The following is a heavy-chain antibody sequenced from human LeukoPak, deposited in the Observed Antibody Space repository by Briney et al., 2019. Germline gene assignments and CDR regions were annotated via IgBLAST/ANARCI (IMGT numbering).Heavy chain of an antibody. V-gene: IGHV3-30*02. D-gene: IGHD3-22*01. Sequence: GGSLRLSCAASGFTFSSYGMHWVRQAPGKGLEWVAFIRYDGSNKYYADSVKGRFTISRDNSKNTLYLQMNSLRAEHTAVYYCAKDITTYYYDSSVDYWGQGTLVTVSS. CDR3: AKDITTYYYDSSVDY. CDR2: IRYDGSNK. CDR1: GFTFSSYG. J-gene: IGHJ4*02.